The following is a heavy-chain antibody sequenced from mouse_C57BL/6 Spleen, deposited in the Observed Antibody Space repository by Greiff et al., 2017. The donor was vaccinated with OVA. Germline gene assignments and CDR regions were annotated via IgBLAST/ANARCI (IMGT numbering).Heavy chain of an antibody. D-gene: IGHD2-4*01. CDR3: ASVPYYDYDRGFAY. Sequence: EVQLQQSGPELVKPGASVKISCKASGYTFTDYYMNWVKQSHGKSLEWIGDINPNNGGTRYNQKFKGKATLTVYKSSSTAYMELRSLTSEDSAVYYCASVPYYDYDRGFAYWGQGTLVTVSA. J-gene: IGHJ3*01. V-gene: IGHV1-26*01. CDR2: INPNNGGT. CDR1: GYTFTDYY.